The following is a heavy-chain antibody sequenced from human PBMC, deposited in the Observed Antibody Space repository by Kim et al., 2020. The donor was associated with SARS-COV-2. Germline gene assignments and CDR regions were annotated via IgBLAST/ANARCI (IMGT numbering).Heavy chain of an antibody. Sequence: GGSLRLSCAASGFTVSNNYMSWVRQAPGKGLEWVSLIFSGGTTHYADSVKGRFTISRDHSKNTLYLQMNSLRAEDTAVYYCSRDVGNWGQGPLVPVSS. CDR3: SRDVGN. CDR1: GFTVSNNY. CDR2: IFSGGTT. J-gene: IGHJ1*01. V-gene: IGHV3-66*01. D-gene: IGHD1-26*01.